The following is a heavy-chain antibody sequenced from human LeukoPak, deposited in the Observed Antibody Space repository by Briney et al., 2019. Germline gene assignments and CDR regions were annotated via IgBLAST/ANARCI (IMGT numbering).Heavy chain of an antibody. D-gene: IGHD3-10*01. CDR2: IYISGSN. CDR3: ATRGY. Sequence: SETLSLTCTVSGGSISSDYWQWLRQPPGKGLEWIGYIYISGSNNYNPSLKSRVTISIDTSKNQFSLKLTSVTAADTAVYYCATRGYWGQGTLVTVSS. CDR1: GGSISSDY. J-gene: IGHJ4*02. V-gene: IGHV4-4*08.